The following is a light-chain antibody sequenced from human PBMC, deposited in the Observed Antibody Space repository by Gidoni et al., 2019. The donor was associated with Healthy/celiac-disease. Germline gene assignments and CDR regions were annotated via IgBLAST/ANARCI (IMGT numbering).Light chain of an antibody. Sequence: EIVLTPPPGTLSLSPGERATLSCRASQSVSSSYLAWYQQKPGQAPRLLIYGASSRATGIPDRFSGSGSGTDFTLTISRLEPEDFAVYYCQQYGSSPLTFGQGTKLEIK. CDR1: QSVSSSY. CDR2: GAS. J-gene: IGKJ2*01. CDR3: QQYGSSPLT. V-gene: IGKV3-20*01.